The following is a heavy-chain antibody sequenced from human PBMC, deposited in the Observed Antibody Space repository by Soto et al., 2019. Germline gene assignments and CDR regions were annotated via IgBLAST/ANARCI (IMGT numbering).Heavy chain of an antibody. CDR3: ARAYYDYVWNI. CDR1: GGSISSYY. J-gene: IGHJ4*02. D-gene: IGHD3-16*01. Sequence: PSETLSLTCTVSGGSISSYYWSWIRQPPGKGLEWIGYIYYSRSTNYNPSIKSRVTISVDTSKNQFSLKLSSVTAADTAVYYCARAYYDYVWNIWGQGTLVTVSS. CDR2: IYYSRST. V-gene: IGHV4-59*01.